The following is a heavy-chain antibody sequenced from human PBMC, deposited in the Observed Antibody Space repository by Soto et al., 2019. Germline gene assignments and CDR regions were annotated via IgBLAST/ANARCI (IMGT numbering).Heavy chain of an antibody. Sequence: QVQLVQSGAEVKKPGASVKGSCKASGYTFTSYDINWVRQATGQGLEWMGWMNPNSGNTGYAQKFQGRVTMTRNTSITTAYMELSSLRTEDTAVYYCAGEKNYYDSSGYSPNYLDYWGQGTLVTVSS. J-gene: IGHJ4*02. CDR1: GYTFTSYD. V-gene: IGHV1-8*01. CDR3: AGEKNYYDSSGYSPNYLDY. D-gene: IGHD3-22*01. CDR2: MNPNSGNT.